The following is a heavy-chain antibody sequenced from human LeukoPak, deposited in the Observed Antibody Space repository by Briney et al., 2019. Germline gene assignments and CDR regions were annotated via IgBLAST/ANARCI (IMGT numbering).Heavy chain of an antibody. CDR1: GYSINNGYY. CDR2: IYHSGKT. J-gene: IGHJ4*02. D-gene: IGHD6-13*01. Sequence: PSETLSLACIVSGYSINNGYYWGWIRQPPGKGLEWIGSIYHSGKTYYNPSLKSRVTISVDTSKNQFSLKLSSVTAADTAVYYCATAGIAAAGTNDYWGQGTLVTVSS. V-gene: IGHV4-38-2*02. CDR3: ATAGIAAAGTNDY.